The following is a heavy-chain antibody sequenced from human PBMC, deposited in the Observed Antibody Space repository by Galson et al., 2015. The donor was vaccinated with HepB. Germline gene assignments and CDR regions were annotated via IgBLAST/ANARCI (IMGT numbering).Heavy chain of an antibody. D-gene: IGHD3-10*01. CDR3: AADQVTVGSGSYYRPRKYYYYGMGV. CDR2: IVVGSGNT. V-gene: IGHV1-58*01. J-gene: IGHJ6*02. CDR1: GFTFTSSA. Sequence: SVKVSCKASGFTFTSSAVQWVRQARGQRLEWIGWIVVGSGNTNYAQKFQERVTITRDMSTSTAYMELSGLRSEDTAVYYCAADQVTVGSGSYYRPRKYYYYGMGVWGQGTTVTVSS.